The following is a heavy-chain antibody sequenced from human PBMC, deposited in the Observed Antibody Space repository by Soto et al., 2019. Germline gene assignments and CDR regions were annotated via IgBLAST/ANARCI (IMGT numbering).Heavy chain of an antibody. V-gene: IGHV3-23*01. Sequence: PGGSLRLSCAASGFTFSSYAMSWVRQAPGKGLEWVSAISGSGGSTYYADSVKGLFTISRDNSKNTLYLQMNSLRAEDTAVYYCAKTNTVTAISEDYYYYYGMDVWGQGTTVTVSS. J-gene: IGHJ6*02. CDR3: AKTNTVTAISEDYYYYYGMDV. CDR2: ISGSGGST. D-gene: IGHD4-17*01. CDR1: GFTFSSYA.